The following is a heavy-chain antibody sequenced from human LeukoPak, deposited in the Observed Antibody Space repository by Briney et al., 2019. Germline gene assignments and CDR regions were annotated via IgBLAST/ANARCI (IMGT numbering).Heavy chain of an antibody. V-gene: IGHV3-23*01. CDR3: AKHGDNVWGSFRFGFDS. CDR2: IIGSGGSI. D-gene: IGHD3-16*02. CDR1: GFTFSTYA. Sequence: GGSLRLSCAASGFTFSTYAMSWVRQAPGKGLEWVSLIIGSGGSIHFADSVRGRFTISRDNFKNTVFLQLSSLRPEDTAVYYCAKHGDNVWGSFRFGFDSWGQGTLVTVSS. J-gene: IGHJ4*02.